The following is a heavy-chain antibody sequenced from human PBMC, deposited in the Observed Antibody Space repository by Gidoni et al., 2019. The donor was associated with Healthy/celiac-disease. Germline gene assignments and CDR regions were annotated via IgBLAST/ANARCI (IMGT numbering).Heavy chain of an antibody. V-gene: IGHV1-69*01. Sequence: QVQLVQSGAEVKKPGSSVKVSCKAYGGTFSSYAISWVRQAPGQGLEWMGGIIPIFGTANYAQKFQGRVTITADESTSTAYMELSSLRSEDTAVYYCARGAYSSSWYGNYYYYMDVWGKGTTVTVSS. CDR1: GGTFSSYA. CDR2: IIPIFGTA. CDR3: ARGAYSSSWYGNYYYYMDV. J-gene: IGHJ6*03. D-gene: IGHD6-13*01.